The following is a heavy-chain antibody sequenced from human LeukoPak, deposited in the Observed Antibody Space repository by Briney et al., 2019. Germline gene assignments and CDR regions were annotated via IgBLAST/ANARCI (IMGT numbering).Heavy chain of an antibody. D-gene: IGHD3-10*01. J-gene: IGHJ4*02. CDR3: ARLLGDHGSRAVDY. CDR1: GYSFTSFW. CDR2: IYPGDSDA. V-gene: IGHV5-51*01. Sequence: GGPLKISGKGSGYSFTSFWSGWVGQMPGKGLEWMGIIYPGDSDATYHPSFQGQVTTSAQKSISTAYLQWSSLKASDTAMHYCARLLGDHGSRAVDYWGQGTLVTVSS.